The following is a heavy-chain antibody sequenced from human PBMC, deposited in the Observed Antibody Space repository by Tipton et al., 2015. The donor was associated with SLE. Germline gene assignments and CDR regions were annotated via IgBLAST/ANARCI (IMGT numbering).Heavy chain of an antibody. J-gene: IGHJ2*01. CDR1: GGSISSTNYY. CDR3: ASGSFFDL. V-gene: IGHV4-39*07. CDR2: MYYSGRT. Sequence: TLSLTCTDSGGSISSTNYYWGWIRQPPGKGLEWIGSMYYSGRTYYNPSLKSRVTISVDTSKNQFSLKLSSVTAADTAVYYCASGSFFDLWGRGTLVTVSS.